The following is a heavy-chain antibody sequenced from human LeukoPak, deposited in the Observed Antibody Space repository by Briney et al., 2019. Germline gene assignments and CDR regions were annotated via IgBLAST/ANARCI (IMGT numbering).Heavy chain of an antibody. J-gene: IGHJ4*02. CDR1: GFTFSSSA. Sequence: GGSLRLSCAASGFTFSSSAMSWVRQAPGKGLEWVSNISGSGSGGSTYYADSVKGRFTISRDNSKNTLYLQMNSLRLEDTAVYYCAKKRAVTGPDDFDYWGQGTLVTVSS. CDR3: AKKRAVTGPDDFDY. V-gene: IGHV3-23*01. D-gene: IGHD6-19*01. CDR2: ISGSGSGGST.